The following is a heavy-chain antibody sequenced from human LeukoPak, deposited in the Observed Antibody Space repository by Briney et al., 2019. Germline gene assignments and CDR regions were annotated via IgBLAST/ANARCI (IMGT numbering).Heavy chain of an antibody. CDR3: ARALYSYGYGIDY. CDR1: GFTFSSYG. Sequence: GGSLRLSCTASGFTFSSYGIHWVRHAPDKGLEWVAFIWYNANNKYVADSAKGRFTVSRDNSKNTLYLQMNSLRAEDTAVYYCARALYSYGYGIDYWGQGTLVTVSS. V-gene: IGHV3-33*01. CDR2: IWYNANNK. J-gene: IGHJ4*02. D-gene: IGHD5-18*01.